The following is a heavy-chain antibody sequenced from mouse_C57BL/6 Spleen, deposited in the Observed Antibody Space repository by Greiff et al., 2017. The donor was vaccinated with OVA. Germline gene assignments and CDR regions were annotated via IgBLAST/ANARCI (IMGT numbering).Heavy chain of an antibody. V-gene: IGHV2-2*01. Sequence: VQLKESGPGLVQPSQSLSITCTVSGFSLTSYGVHWVRQSPGKGLEWLGVIWSGGSTDYNAAFISRLSISKDNSKSQVFFKMNSLQADDTSIYYCARKNGYYAMDYWGQGTSVTVSS. CDR2: IWSGGST. CDR1: GFSLTSYG. J-gene: IGHJ4*01. CDR3: ARKNGYYAMDY.